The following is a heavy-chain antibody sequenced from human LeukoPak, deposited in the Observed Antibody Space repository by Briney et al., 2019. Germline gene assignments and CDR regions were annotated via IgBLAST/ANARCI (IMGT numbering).Heavy chain of an antibody. CDR1: GFTFSKYW. V-gene: IGHV3-74*01. CDR2: INTDGTVT. CDR3: ATKQWLAPPPDS. Sequence: GRSLRLSCAASGFTFSKYWMLWVRPAPGKGLESVSRINTDGTVTTYADSVKGRFTVSRDNADNAMFLQMNSVRDEDTAVYYCATKQWLAPPPDSWGQGTPVTVSS. J-gene: IGHJ4*02. D-gene: IGHD6-19*01.